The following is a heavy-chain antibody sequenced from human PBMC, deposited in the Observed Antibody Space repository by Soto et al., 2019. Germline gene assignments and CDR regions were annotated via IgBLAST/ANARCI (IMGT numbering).Heavy chain of an antibody. CDR1: GFTFSSYG. Sequence: QVQLVESGGGVVQPGRSLRLSCAASGFTFSSYGMHWVRQAPGKGLEWVAVISYDGSNKYYADSVKGRFTISRDNSKNTLYLQMNSLRAEDTAVYYCAREEYYYDSSGYYYGERYFDYWGQGTLVTVSS. CDR3: AREEYYYDSSGYYYGERYFDY. V-gene: IGHV3-30*03. D-gene: IGHD3-22*01. CDR2: ISYDGSNK. J-gene: IGHJ4*02.